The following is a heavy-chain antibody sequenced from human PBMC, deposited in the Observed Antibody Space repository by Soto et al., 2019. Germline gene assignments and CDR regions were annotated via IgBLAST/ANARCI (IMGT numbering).Heavy chain of an antibody. CDR2: IRNQSDQETT. CDR1: ESPFDDFA. D-gene: IGHD1-26*01. J-gene: IGHJ4*02. V-gene: IGHV3-49*04. CDR3: NEAERPATASFSPY. Sequence: GGSLSLSCTGPESPFDDFAITWVAQAPGKGLKWSGLIRNQSDQETTEYAATVKARFPITRDTSNGIAYLQMNRLNIDDLSVYYCNEAERPATASFSPYWGKGS.